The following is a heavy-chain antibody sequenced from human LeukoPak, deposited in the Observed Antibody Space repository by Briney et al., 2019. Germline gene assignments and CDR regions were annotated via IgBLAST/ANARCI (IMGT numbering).Heavy chain of an antibody. J-gene: IGHJ6*03. Sequence: GGSLRLSCAASGFTFSTYTIHWVRQAPGKGLEWVAVMSYDGNDKHYAASVKGRFTISRDNSKNTVYLQMNSLRAEGTAVYYCAREGHYDILTGYSPVEYYYYYMDVWGKGTTVTVSS. V-gene: IGHV3-30*04. D-gene: IGHD3-9*01. CDR2: MSYDGNDK. CDR1: GFTFSTYT. CDR3: AREGHYDILTGYSPVEYYYYYMDV.